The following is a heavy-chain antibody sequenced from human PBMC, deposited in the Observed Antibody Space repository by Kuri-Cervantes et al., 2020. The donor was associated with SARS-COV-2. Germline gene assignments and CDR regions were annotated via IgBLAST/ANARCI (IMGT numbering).Heavy chain of an antibody. V-gene: IGHV3-11*04. D-gene: IGHD2-2*01. CDR2: ISSSGSTI. Sequence: GESLKISCAASGFTFSDYYMGWIRQAPGKGLEWVSYISSSGSTIYYADSVKGRFTISRDNAKNSLYLQMNSLRAEDTAVYYCARANVVVPAAMGFDPWGQGTLVTVSS. J-gene: IGHJ5*02. CDR1: GFTFSDYY. CDR3: ARANVVVPAAMGFDP.